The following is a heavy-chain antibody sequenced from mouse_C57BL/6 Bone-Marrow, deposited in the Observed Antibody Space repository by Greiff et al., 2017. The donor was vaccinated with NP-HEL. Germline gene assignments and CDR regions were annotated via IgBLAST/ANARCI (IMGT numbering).Heavy chain of an antibody. D-gene: IGHD1-1*01. V-gene: IGHV1-19*01. CDR2: INPYNGGT. J-gene: IGHJ2*01. CDR1: GYTFTDYY. Sequence: VQLQQSGPVLVKPGASVKMSCKASGYTFTDYYMNWVKQSHGKSLEWIGVINPYNGGTSYNQKFKGKATLTVDKSSSTAYMELNSLTSEDSAVYYCARETTVRDYWGQGTTLTVSS. CDR3: ARETTVRDY.